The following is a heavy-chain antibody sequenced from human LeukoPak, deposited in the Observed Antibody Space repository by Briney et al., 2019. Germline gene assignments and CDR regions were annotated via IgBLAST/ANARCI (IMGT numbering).Heavy chain of an antibody. J-gene: IGHJ4*02. CDR2: ISTSGSA. V-gene: IGHV4-4*07. Sequence: SETLSLTCTVSGGSIGSHYWSWIRQPAGKGLEWIGHISTSGSAKYNPSLKSRVTMSVDTPANQFSLKLSSLTAADTAVYYCARNSSGSGRIDYRGQGTLVTVSS. CDR3: ARNSSGSGRIDY. D-gene: IGHD3-10*01. CDR1: GGSIGSHY.